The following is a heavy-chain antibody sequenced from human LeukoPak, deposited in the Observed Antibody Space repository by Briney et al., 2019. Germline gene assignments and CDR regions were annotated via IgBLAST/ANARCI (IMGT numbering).Heavy chain of an antibody. Sequence: PGGSLRLSCAASGFTFSSYAMHWVRQAPGKGLEWVAVISYDGSNKYYADSVKGRFTISRDNSKNTLYLQMNSLRAEDTAVYYCARNGVVYYYDSSGYDAVDYWGQETLVTVSS. CDR2: ISYDGSNK. CDR3: ARNGVVYYYDSSGYDAVDY. CDR1: GFTFSSYA. V-gene: IGHV3-30-3*01. D-gene: IGHD3-22*01. J-gene: IGHJ4*02.